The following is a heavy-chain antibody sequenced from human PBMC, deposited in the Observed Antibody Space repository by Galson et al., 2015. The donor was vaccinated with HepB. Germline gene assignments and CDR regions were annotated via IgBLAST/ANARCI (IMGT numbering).Heavy chain of an antibody. CDR2: IYYSGSS. J-gene: IGHJ5*02. CDR3: ARHVKGPAAGTFWFDP. V-gene: IGHV4-59*08. CDR1: GDSISNYY. Sequence: LSLTCTVSGDSISNYYWSWFRQPPGKEPEWIGHIYYSGSSKYNPSLKSGVTMSIDTSKNQFSLKLSSVTAADTAIYYCARHVKGPAAGTFWFDPWGQGTLVTVSS. D-gene: IGHD6-13*01.